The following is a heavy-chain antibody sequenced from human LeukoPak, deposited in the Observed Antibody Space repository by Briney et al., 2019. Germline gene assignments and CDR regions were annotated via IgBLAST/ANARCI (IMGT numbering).Heavy chain of an antibody. CDR1: GFTFSSYA. Sequence: PGGSLRLSCAASGFTFSSYAMSWVRQAPGKGLKWVSGISGSGGSTYYADSVKGRFTISRDNSKNTLYLQMNSLRAEDTAVYYSAGGSSGWYYFDFWGQGTPVTVSS. CDR2: ISGSGGST. CDR3: AGGSSGWYYFDF. V-gene: IGHV3-23*01. D-gene: IGHD6-19*01. J-gene: IGHJ4*02.